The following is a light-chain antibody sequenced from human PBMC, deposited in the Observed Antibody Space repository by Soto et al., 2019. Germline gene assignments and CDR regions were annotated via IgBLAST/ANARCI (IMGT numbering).Light chain of an antibody. CDR1: QSVISNY. CDR2: GAS. Sequence: EIVLTQSPGTLSLSPGERATLSCRASQSVISNYLAWYQQKPGLAPRLLIYGASSRATGIPDRFSGSGSGTDFTLTISRLEPEDFAVYYCQQYGSSPWTFGQGTKVEIK. J-gene: IGKJ1*01. CDR3: QQYGSSPWT. V-gene: IGKV3-20*01.